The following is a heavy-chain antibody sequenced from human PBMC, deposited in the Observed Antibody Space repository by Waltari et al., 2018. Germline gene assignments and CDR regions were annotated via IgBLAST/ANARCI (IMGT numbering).Heavy chain of an antibody. D-gene: IGHD3-16*01. CDR3: ARVQDYVRDY. J-gene: IGHJ4*02. V-gene: IGHV4-34*01. CDR1: GGSFSDYY. Sequence: QVQLQQCGAGLLKPSETLSLTCAVYGGSFSDYYWSWIRQPPGKGLEWIGEINHSGSTNYNPSLKSRITISIDTSKNQFSLKLNSVTAADTAVYYCARVQDYVRDYWGQGTLVTVSS. CDR2: INHSGST.